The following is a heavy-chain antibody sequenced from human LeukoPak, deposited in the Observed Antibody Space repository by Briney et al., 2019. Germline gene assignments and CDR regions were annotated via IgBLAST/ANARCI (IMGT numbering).Heavy chain of an antibody. V-gene: IGHV3-48*02. Sequence: GGSLRLSCAASGFTFSSYSMNWVRQAPGKGLEWVSYISSSSSAIYYADSVKGRFTISRDNAKNSLYLQMNSLRDEDTAVYYCAPAYVWGSFRSFNDWGQGTLVTVSS. CDR2: ISSSSSAI. J-gene: IGHJ4*02. CDR1: GFTFSSYS. D-gene: IGHD3-16*02. CDR3: APAYVWGSFRSFND.